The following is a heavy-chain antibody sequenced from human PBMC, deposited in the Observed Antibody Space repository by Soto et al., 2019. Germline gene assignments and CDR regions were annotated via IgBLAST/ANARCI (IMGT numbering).Heavy chain of an antibody. CDR2: IKSKTDGGTT. CDR1: GFTFSNAW. Sequence: GGSLRLSCAASGFTFSNAWMSWVRQAPGKGLEWVGRIKSKTDGGTTDYAAPVKGRFTISRDDSKNTLYLQMNSLKTEDTALYYCTSSWIQLWYYFDYWGQGTLVTVSS. CDR3: TSSWIQLWYYFDY. J-gene: IGHJ4*02. V-gene: IGHV3-15*01. D-gene: IGHD5-18*01.